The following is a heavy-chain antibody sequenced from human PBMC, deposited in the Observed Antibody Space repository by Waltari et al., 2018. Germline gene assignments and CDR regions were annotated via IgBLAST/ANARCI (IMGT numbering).Heavy chain of an antibody. V-gene: IGHV4-4*07. CDR1: GGSISRYY. Sequence: QVQLQESGPGLVKPSETLSLTCTVPGGSISRYYWSWIRQPAGKGLEWIGRIYTSGSTNYNPSLKSRVTMSVDTSKNQFSLKLSSVTAADTAVYYCARDGAVITMVRGVARGWFDPWGQGTLVTVSS. D-gene: IGHD3-10*01. CDR2: IYTSGST. J-gene: IGHJ5*02. CDR3: ARDGAVITMVRGVARGWFDP.